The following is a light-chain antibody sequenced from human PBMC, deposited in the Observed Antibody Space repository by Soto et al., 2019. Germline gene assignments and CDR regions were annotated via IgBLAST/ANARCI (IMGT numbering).Light chain of an antibody. CDR1: QSVSSN. V-gene: IGKV3-15*01. Sequence: EIVMTQSPATLSVSPGERATLSCRASQSVSSNLAWYQQKPGQTPRLLIYGASTRAIGIPARFSGSGSGTEFTLTISRVEPEDFAVYYCQQYGSSVWTFGQGTKVEIK. J-gene: IGKJ1*01. CDR3: QQYGSSVWT. CDR2: GAS.